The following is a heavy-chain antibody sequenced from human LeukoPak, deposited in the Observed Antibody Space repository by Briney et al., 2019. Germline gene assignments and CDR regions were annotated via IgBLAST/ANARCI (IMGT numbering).Heavy chain of an antibody. D-gene: IGHD3-9*01. V-gene: IGHV4-39*07. CDR3: ARGLPPNWLEWFDY. CDR1: GGSISSSSYY. J-gene: IGHJ4*02. Sequence: PSETLSLTCTVSGGSISSSSYYWGWIRQPPGKGLGWIGSIYYSGSTYYNPSLKSRVTISVDTSKNQFSLKLSSVTAADTAVYYCARGLPPNWLEWFDYWGQGTLVTVSS. CDR2: IYYSGST.